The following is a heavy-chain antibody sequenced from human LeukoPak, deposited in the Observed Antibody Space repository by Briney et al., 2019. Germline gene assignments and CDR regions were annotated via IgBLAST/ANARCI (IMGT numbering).Heavy chain of an antibody. D-gene: IGHD2-15*01. CDR1: GFTFSSYW. J-gene: IGHJ4*02. Sequence: PGVSLRLSCAASGFTFSSYWMSWVRQTPGKGLEWVSNINQDGSEKYYVDSVKGRFTISRDNDKNSLYLQKNSQRAEDTAVYYCAIYCSGGSCFRNWGQGTLVTVSS. CDR3: AIYCSGGSCFRN. CDR2: INQDGSEK. V-gene: IGHV3-7*05.